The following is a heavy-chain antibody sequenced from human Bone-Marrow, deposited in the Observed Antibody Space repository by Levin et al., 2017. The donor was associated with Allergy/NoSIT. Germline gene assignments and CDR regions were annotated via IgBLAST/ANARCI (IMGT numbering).Heavy chain of an antibody. V-gene: IGHV4-39*01. CDR2: IYYSGST. D-gene: IGHD6-19*01. J-gene: IGHJ5*02. CDR3: ARHSSGWFNWFDP. CDR1: GASISSSDYY. Sequence: PSETLSLTCTVSGASISSSDYYWGWIRQPPGKGLEWIGSIYYSGSTYYNPSLKSRVTISVDTSKNQFSLKLSSVTAADTAVYYCARHSSGWFNWFDPWGQGTLVTVSS.